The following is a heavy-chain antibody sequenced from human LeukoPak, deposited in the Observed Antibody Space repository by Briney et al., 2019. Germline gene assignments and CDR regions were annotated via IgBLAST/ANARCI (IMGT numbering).Heavy chain of an antibody. J-gene: IGHJ6*02. Sequence: TSETLSLTCTVSGGSISSGGYYWSWIRQHPGKGLEWIGYIYYSGSTNYNPSLKSRVTISVDTSKNQFSLKLSSVTAADTAVYYCAREGRAAAFYYYYYGMDVWGQGTTVTVSS. CDR1: GGSISSGGYY. V-gene: IGHV4-61*08. D-gene: IGHD6-13*01. CDR2: IYYSGST. CDR3: AREGRAAAFYYYYYGMDV.